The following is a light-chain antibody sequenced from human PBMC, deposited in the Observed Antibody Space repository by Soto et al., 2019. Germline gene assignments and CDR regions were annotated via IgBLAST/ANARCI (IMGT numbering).Light chain of an antibody. Sequence: EIVLTQSPDTLSLSPGESATLSCRASQSVRSSYLAWYQQKPGQAPRLLIYGASTRATGIPARFSGSGSGTEFTLTISNLQSEDFAVYFCQQYNNWPLTFGGGTKVDIK. CDR2: GAS. CDR1: QSVRSSY. J-gene: IGKJ4*01. CDR3: QQYNNWPLT. V-gene: IGKV3-15*01.